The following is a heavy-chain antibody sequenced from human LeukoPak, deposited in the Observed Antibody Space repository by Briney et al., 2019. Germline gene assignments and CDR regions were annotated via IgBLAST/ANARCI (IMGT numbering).Heavy chain of an antibody. D-gene: IGHD3-22*01. CDR1: GFTFSSYG. Sequence: PGRSLRLSCAASGFTFSSYGMHWVRQAPGKGLEWVAVIWYDGSNKYYADSVKGRFTISRDNSKNTLYLQMNSLRAEDTAVYYCARDRMYYDSSGCSDYWGQGTLVTVSS. CDR3: ARDRMYYDSSGCSDY. CDR2: IWYDGSNK. J-gene: IGHJ4*02. V-gene: IGHV3-33*01.